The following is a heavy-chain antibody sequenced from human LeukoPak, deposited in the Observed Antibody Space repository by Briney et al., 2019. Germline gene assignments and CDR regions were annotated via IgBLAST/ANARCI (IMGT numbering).Heavy chain of an antibody. Sequence: ASVKVSCKASGYTFTGYYMHWVRQAPGQGLEWMGWINPNSGGTNYAQKFQGRVTMTRDTSISTAYMELSRMRSDQTAVYYCAKPMVRGVSRSLDYWGQGTLVTVSS. CDR3: AKPMVRGVSRSLDY. J-gene: IGHJ4*02. CDR1: GYTFTGYY. V-gene: IGHV1-2*02. CDR2: INPNSGGT. D-gene: IGHD3-10*01.